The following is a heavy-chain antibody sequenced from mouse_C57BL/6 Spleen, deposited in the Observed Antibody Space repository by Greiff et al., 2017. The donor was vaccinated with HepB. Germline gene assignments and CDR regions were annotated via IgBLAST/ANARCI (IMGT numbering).Heavy chain of an antibody. Sequence: EVQVVESGGGLVKPGGSLKLSCAASGFTFSSYAMSWVRQTPEKRLEWVATISDGGSYTYYPDNVKGRFTISRDNAKNNLYLQMSHLKSEDTAMYYCARGGDGYYLYYFDYWGQGTTLTVSS. D-gene: IGHD2-3*01. V-gene: IGHV5-4*01. J-gene: IGHJ2*01. CDR2: ISDGGSYT. CDR3: ARGGDGYYLYYFDY. CDR1: GFTFSSYA.